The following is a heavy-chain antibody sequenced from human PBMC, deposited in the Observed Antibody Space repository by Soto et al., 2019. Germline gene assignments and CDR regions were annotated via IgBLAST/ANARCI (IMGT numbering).Heavy chain of an antibody. D-gene: IGHD6-13*01. CDR3: ARAAEEPQLIQGGNFDS. J-gene: IGHJ4*02. V-gene: IGHV1-2*02. CDR1: GYTFTGYY. CDR2: INPNSGGT. Sequence: GASVKVSCKASGYTFTGYYMHWVRQAPGQGLEWMGWINPNSGGTNYAQRFQGRVTITADESTSTAYMELSSLRSEDTAIYYCARAAEEPQLIQGGNFDSWGQGTLVTVSS.